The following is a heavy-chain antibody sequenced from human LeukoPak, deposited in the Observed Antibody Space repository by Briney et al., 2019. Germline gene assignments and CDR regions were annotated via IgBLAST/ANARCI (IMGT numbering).Heavy chain of an antibody. CDR2: INHDGSTK. D-gene: IGHD3-10*01. CDR1: GFTFSNYW. V-gene: IGHV3-74*01. Sequence: AGSLRLSCAASGFTFSNYWRHWVRQDPGKGLVWVSFINHDGSTKNYADSAKGRLTISNANAKNEQYLQLLSLRAEDETAVYCAKNLHYGSADYWGQGTLVTVSS. CDR3: AKNLHYGSADY. J-gene: IGHJ4*02.